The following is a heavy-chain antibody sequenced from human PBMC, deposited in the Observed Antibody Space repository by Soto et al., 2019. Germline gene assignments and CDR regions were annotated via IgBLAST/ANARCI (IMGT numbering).Heavy chain of an antibody. CDR1: GYTFTSYG. D-gene: IGHD6-13*01. Sequence: QVQLVQSGAEVKKPGASVKVSCKASGYTFTSYGISWVRQAPGQGLEWLGWISAYNGNTNYAQKLQGRVTMTTDTSTSTAYMELRSLNSADPAVYYCARDTAAAGIFDCWGQGPLVNVSS. J-gene: IGHJ4*02. V-gene: IGHV1-18*01. CDR3: ARDTAAAGIFDC. CDR2: ISAYNGNT.